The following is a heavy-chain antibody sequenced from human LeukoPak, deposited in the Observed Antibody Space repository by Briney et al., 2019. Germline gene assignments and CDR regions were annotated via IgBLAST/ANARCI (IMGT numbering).Heavy chain of an antibody. Sequence: PGGSLRLSYAASGFIVSSSYMNWVRQAPGKGLEWVSVIYSGGSTYYADSVKGRFTISRDNSKNTLYLQMNSLRAEDTAVYYCARDLGGGTYYVGSDYWGQGTLVTVPS. CDR3: ARDLGGGTYYVGSDY. CDR2: IYSGGST. J-gene: IGHJ4*02. CDR1: GFIVSSSY. D-gene: IGHD1-26*01. V-gene: IGHV3-66*01.